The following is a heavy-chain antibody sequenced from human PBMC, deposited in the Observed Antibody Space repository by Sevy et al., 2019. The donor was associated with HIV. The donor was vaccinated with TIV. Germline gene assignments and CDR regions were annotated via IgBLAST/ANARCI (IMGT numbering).Heavy chain of an antibody. V-gene: IGHV3-73*01. D-gene: IGHD3-22*01. CDR2: IRSKANSYAT. CDR3: IGDGLDSSGRYVDY. Sequence: GGSLRLSCAASGFTFNGSDIHWVRQASGKGLEWVGRIRSKANSYATAYAASVKGRFTISRDDSKNTAYLQMNSLKTEDTAVYYCIGDGLDSSGRYVDYWGQGTLVTVSS. J-gene: IGHJ4*02. CDR1: GFTFNGSD.